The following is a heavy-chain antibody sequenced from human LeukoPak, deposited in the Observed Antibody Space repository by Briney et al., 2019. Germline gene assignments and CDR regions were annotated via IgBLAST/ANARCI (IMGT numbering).Heavy chain of an antibody. D-gene: IGHD6-13*01. CDR3: ARIQYSSSPSSEARTYYYYYGMDV. Sequence: PGGSLRLSCAASGFTFSRYGMHWVRQAPAKGLEWVAVISYDGSNKYYADSVKGRFTISRDNSKNTLYLQMNSLRAEDTAVYYCARIQYSSSPSSEARTYYYYYGMDVWGQGTTVTVSS. CDR2: ISYDGSNK. V-gene: IGHV3-30*03. J-gene: IGHJ6*02. CDR1: GFTFSRYG.